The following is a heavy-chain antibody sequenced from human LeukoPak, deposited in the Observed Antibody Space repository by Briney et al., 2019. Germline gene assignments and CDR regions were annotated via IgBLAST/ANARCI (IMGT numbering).Heavy chain of an antibody. CDR1: GGSISSSSYY. Sequence: PSETLSLTCTVSGGSISSSSYYWGWIRQPPGKGLEWIGSIYYSGSTYYNPSLKSRVTISVDTSKNQFSLKLSSVTAADTAVYYCARDASPDYYDSSGYYYGGGYYFDYWGQGTLVTVSS. V-gene: IGHV4-39*07. CDR3: ARDASPDYYDSSGYYYGGGYYFDY. CDR2: IYYSGST. J-gene: IGHJ4*02. D-gene: IGHD3-22*01.